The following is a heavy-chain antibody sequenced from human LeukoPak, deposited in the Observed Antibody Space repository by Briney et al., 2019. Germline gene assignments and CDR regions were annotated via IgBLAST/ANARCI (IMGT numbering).Heavy chain of an antibody. CDR3: ARDLVGVVAGTLYWYFDL. CDR2: INHSGST. CDR1: GGSFSGYY. Sequence: SETLSLTCAVYGGSFSGYYWSWIRQPPGKGLEWIGEINHSGSTNYNPSLKSRVTISVDTSKNQFSLNLNSVTAADTAVYYCARDLVGVVAGTLYWYFDLWGRGTLVSVSS. J-gene: IGHJ2*01. V-gene: IGHV4-34*01. D-gene: IGHD6-19*01.